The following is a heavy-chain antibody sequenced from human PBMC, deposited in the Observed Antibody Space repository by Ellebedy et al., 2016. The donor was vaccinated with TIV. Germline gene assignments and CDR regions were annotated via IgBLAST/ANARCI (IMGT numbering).Heavy chain of an antibody. D-gene: IGHD5-18*01. CDR2: ISAYNGNT. V-gene: IGHV1-18*01. Sequence: ASVKVSXXASGYTFTSYGISWVRQAPGQGLEWMGWISAYNGNTNYAQKLQGRVTMTTDTSTSTAYMELRSLRSDDTAVYYCARDRGYSYGYSNFDYWGQGTLVTVSS. J-gene: IGHJ4*02. CDR1: GYTFTSYG. CDR3: ARDRGYSYGYSNFDY.